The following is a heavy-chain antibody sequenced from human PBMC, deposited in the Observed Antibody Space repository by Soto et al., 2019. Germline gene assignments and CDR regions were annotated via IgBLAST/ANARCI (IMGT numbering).Heavy chain of an antibody. CDR1: GFTFSSYG. D-gene: IGHD6-19*01. J-gene: IGHJ5*02. Sequence: LRLSCAASGFTFSSYGMHWVRQAPGKGLEWVAVISYDGSNKYYADSVKGRFTISRDNSKNTLYLQMNSLRAEDTAVYYCAKVPSPYSSGSGYRFDPWGQGTLVTVSS. CDR2: ISYDGSNK. V-gene: IGHV3-30*18. CDR3: AKVPSPYSSGSGYRFDP.